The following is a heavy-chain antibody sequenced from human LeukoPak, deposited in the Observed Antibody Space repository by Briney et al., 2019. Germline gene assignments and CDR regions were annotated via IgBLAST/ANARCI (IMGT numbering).Heavy chain of an antibody. CDR2: IYYSGST. CDR1: GGSISSYY. Sequence: SETLSLTCTVSGGSISSYYWSWIRQPPGKGLEWIWYIYYSGSTNYNPSLKSRVTISVDTSKNQFSLKLSSVTAADTAVYYCARVRYSSSCYDYWGQGTLVTVSS. CDR3: ARVRYSSSCYDY. V-gene: IGHV4-59*01. D-gene: IGHD6-13*01. J-gene: IGHJ4*02.